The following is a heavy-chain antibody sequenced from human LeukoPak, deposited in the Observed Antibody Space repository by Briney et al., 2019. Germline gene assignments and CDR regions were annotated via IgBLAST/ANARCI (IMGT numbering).Heavy chain of an antibody. D-gene: IGHD3-10*01. CDR1: GFTFSSYA. J-gene: IGHJ4*02. CDR2: ISYDGSNK. V-gene: IGHV3-30-3*01. Sequence: PGGSLRLSCAASGFTFSSYAMHWVRQAPGKGLEWVAVISYDGSNKYYAGSVKGRFTISRDNSKNTLYLQMNSLRAEDTAVYYCARDGPMVRGVIIGSYFDYWGQGTLVTVSS. CDR3: ARDGPMVRGVIIGSYFDY.